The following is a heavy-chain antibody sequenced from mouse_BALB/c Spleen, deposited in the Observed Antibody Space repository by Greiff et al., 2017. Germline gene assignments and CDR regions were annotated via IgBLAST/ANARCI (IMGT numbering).Heavy chain of an antibody. Sequence: EVKLVESGGGLVQPGGSMKLSCVASGFTFSSYWMSWVRQSPEKGLEWVAEIRLKSDNYATHYAESVKGKFTISRDDSKSRLYLQMNSLRAEDTGIYYCGRYDDAMDYWGQGTSVTVSS. CDR1: GFTFSSYW. D-gene: IGHD2-14*01. CDR3: GRYDDAMDY. V-gene: IGHV6-6*02. J-gene: IGHJ4*01. CDR2: IRLKSDNYAT.